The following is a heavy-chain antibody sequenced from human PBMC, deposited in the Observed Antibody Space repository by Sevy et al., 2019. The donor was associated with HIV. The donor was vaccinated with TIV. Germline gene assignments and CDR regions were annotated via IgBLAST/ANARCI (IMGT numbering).Heavy chain of an antibody. J-gene: IGHJ5*02. CDR2: ISYDGSNK. Sequence: GGSLRLSCAASGFTFSSHAMHWVRQAPGKGLEWVAVISYDGSNKYYADSVKGRFTISRDNSKNTLYLQMNSLRAEDTAVYYCARGGWLRLRGNWFDPWGQGTLVTVSS. CDR1: GFTFSSHA. V-gene: IGHV3-30-3*01. D-gene: IGHD5-12*01. CDR3: ARGGWLRLRGNWFDP.